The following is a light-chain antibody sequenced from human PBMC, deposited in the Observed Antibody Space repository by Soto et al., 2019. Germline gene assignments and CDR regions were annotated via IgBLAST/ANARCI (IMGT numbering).Light chain of an antibody. CDR2: AAS. V-gene: IGKV1-39*01. CDR1: QTISTY. J-gene: IGKJ2*01. CDR3: QPSFGIPYT. Sequence: DIQMTQSPSALSASVGDRVTITCRASQTISTYLNWYQQKPGKAPKLLIYAASTLQSGVPSRFSGSGSGTVFNLTISCLQTEDFATYYCQPSFGIPYTLGPGTRLEIK.